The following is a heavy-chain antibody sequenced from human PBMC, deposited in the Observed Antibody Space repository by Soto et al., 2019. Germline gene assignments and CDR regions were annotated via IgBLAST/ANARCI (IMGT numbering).Heavy chain of an antibody. D-gene: IGHD6-19*01. Sequence: SETLSLTCTVSGGSINIAGHSWGWVRQSPGKGLEWIGYSYHSVSSYYNPSLQSRVTISVDRSKAQFYLTLSSVTAADTAVYYCARNVYSSGWYYYYGMDVWGQGTTVTVSS. CDR1: GGSINIAGHS. CDR2: SYHSVSS. V-gene: IGHV4-30-2*06. J-gene: IGHJ6*02. CDR3: ARNVYSSGWYYYYGMDV.